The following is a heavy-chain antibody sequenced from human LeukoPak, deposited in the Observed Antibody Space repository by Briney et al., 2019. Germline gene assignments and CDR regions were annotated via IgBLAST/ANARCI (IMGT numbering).Heavy chain of an antibody. J-gene: IGHJ4*02. Sequence: ASVKVSCNASGYTFTSYAISWVRQAPGQGLEWMGWISAYNGNTNYAQKLQGRVTMTTDTSTNTAYMEVRSLRSDDTAVYYCARGDTSGWRTPNDDYWGQGTLVTVSS. CDR3: ARGDTSGWRTPNDDY. V-gene: IGHV1-18*01. D-gene: IGHD6-19*01. CDR2: ISAYNGNT. CDR1: GYTFTSYA.